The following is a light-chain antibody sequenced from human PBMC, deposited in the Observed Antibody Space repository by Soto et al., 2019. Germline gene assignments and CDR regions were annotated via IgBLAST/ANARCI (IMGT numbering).Light chain of an antibody. Sequence: DLQMTQSPSTLSVSVGDRVTITCRASQSFNTWLAWYQQKPGKAPKLLIYRTSTLKNGVPSRFRGSGSGTEFTLTITSLQPDDFATYYCQEYSRYPYTFGQGTKLEIK. CDR2: RTS. V-gene: IGKV1-5*03. CDR3: QEYSRYPYT. J-gene: IGKJ2*01. CDR1: QSFNTW.